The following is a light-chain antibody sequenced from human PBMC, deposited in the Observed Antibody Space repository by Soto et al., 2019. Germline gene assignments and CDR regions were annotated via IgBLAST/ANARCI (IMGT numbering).Light chain of an antibody. CDR3: QQYKTWPGYS. V-gene: IGKV3-15*01. CDR2: GAF. CDR1: QSVGTT. Sequence: EIVMTQSPATLSLSLGEEATLSCRASQSVGTTLAWYQQKPGQAPRLLIYGAFTRVTGVPARFSGSGSGTEFTLTISSLQSEDFAVYYCQQYKTWPGYSFGQGTKLEIK. J-gene: IGKJ2*03.